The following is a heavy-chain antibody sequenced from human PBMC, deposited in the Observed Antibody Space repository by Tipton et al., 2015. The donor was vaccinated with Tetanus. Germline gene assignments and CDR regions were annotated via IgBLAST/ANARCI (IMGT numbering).Heavy chain of an antibody. CDR1: NFTFSRYY. D-gene: IGHD5-24*01. CDR2: ISIVGTYT. V-gene: IGHV3-11*06. CDR3: ATREGGGSWFYFAY. Sequence: SLRLSCVGSNFTFSRYYMSWVRQTPGKGLEWASSISIVGTYTHYADSMKGRFTISRDNARNTLYLQMDSLTVDDTAVYFCATREGGGSWFYFAYWGQGALVTVSS. J-gene: IGHJ4*02.